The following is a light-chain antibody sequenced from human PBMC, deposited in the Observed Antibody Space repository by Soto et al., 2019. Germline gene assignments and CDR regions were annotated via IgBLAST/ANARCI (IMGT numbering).Light chain of an antibody. CDR2: KAS. J-gene: IGKJ1*01. V-gene: IGKV1-5*03. Sequence: DIQLTQSPSTLSASVGDSFTITCRASRSIMSWLAWYQQKPGKAPKLLIYKASDLDVGVPSRFSGSGSATEFTLTISSLQPDDVATYYCQQYNAYSPWTFGQGTKGDI. CDR1: RSIMSW. CDR3: QQYNAYSPWT.